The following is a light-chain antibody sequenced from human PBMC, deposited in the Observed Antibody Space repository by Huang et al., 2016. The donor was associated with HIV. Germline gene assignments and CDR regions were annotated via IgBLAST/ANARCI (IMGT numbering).Light chain of an antibody. Sequence: DIQMTQSPSSVSASVGDTVTLTCRASQGISNWVAWYQQKPGKAPTLLIYAASNLQSGAPSRFRGSGSGTFFTLTINSLQPEDAATYYCQQANSFPELSFGGGTRLEI. CDR2: AAS. CDR1: QGISNW. J-gene: IGKJ4*01. V-gene: IGKV1-12*01. CDR3: QQANSFPELS.